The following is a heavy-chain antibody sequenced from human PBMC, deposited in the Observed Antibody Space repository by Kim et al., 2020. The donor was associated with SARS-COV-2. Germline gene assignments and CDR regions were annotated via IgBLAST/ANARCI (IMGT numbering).Heavy chain of an antibody. Sequence: GGSLRLSCAASGLTFRDYYMYWVRQAPGKGLLCVSRLNRDGSVADYADFVVGRVTVSRDNARNTMSLQMNSLRAEDTGVYYCTKGAEGSFQHWGRGTVVTV. J-gene: IGHJ1*01. V-gene: IGHV3-74*01. CDR2: LNRDGSVA. CDR3: TKGAEGSFQH. CDR1: GLTFRDYY.